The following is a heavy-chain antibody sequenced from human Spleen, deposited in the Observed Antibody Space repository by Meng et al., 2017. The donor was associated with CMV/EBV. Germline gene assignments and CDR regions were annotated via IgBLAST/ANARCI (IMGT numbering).Heavy chain of an antibody. D-gene: IGHD2-2*01. J-gene: IGHJ4*02. CDR1: GFTFSNYA. CDR2: ISSSGGST. Sequence: GESLKISCAASGFTFSNYAMTWVRQAPGKGLDWVSAISSSGGSTYYADSVKGRFTISRDNFKNTLYLQMNSLRAEDTAVYYCTKGNGVVPAAIVDYFDYWGQGTLVTVSS. V-gene: IGHV3-23*01. CDR3: TKGNGVVPAAIVDYFDY.